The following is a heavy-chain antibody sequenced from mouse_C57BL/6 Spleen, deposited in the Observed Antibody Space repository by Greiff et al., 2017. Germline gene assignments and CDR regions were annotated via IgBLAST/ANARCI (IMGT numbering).Heavy chain of an antibody. D-gene: IGHD4-1*01. CDR3: ARQNWDHWYFYV. J-gene: IGHJ1*03. Sequence: EVKLVEPGGDLVKPGGSLKLSCAASGFTFSSYGMSWVRQTPDKRLEWVATISSGGSYTYYPDSVKGRFTISRDNAKNTLYLQMSSLESEDTAMYYCARQNWDHWYFYVWGTVTTVTVSS. CDR2: ISSGGSYT. CDR1: GFTFSSYG. V-gene: IGHV5-6*02.